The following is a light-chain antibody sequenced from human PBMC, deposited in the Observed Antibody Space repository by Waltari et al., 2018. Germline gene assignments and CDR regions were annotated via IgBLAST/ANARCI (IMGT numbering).Light chain of an antibody. V-gene: IGLV2-14*03. CDR3: SSQSSNNVVL. CDR2: DVS. J-gene: IGLJ2*01. Sequence: QSALTQPASVSGSPGQSITISCTGTSSDVGRYNSVSWYQDPPGQGPKVMIYDVSNRPSGVSARFSGSKSGNTASLTISGLQAEDEADYYCSSQSSNNVVLFGGGTKLTVL. CDR1: SSDVGRYNS.